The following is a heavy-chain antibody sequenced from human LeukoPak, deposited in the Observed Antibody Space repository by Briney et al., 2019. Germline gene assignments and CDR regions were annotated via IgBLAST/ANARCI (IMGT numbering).Heavy chain of an antibody. CDR2: XSGSSSYI. D-gene: IGHD3-10*01. J-gene: IGHJ3*02. V-gene: IGHV3-21*01. CDR3: ARDYGSGSYYIDAFDI. Sequence: SXSGSSSYIYYTDSVKGRFNISRDNAKNSLYLQMNSLRAEDTAVYYCARDYGSGSYYIDAFDIWGQGTMVTVSS.